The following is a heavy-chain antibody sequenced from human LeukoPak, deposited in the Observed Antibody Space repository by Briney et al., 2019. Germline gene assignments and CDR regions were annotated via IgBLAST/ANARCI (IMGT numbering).Heavy chain of an antibody. J-gene: IGHJ4*02. CDR2: IKPDGSEK. D-gene: IGHD2-2*01. Sequence: PGGSLRLSCAASGFTFSSNWMSWVRQAPGKGLEWVANIKPDGSEKDYVDSVKGRFTISRDNAKNSLYLQMNSLRAEDTAVYYCGGDPGPSYHDYWGQGTLVTVSS. CDR1: GFTFSSNW. CDR3: GGDPGPSYHDY. V-gene: IGHV3-7*01.